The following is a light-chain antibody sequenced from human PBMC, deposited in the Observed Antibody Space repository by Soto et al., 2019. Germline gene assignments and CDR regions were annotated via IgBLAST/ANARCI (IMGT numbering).Light chain of an antibody. CDR2: GAS. V-gene: IGKV3-15*01. J-gene: IGKJ1*01. CDR1: QSVSSN. Sequence: EIVMTQSPATLSVSPGERATLSCRASQSVSSNLAWYQQKPGQAPRLLIYGASTRATGIPARFSGIGSGTEFTLTISSLQSEDFAIYYCQHYNNLPQTFAQGTKVQIK. CDR3: QHYNNLPQT.